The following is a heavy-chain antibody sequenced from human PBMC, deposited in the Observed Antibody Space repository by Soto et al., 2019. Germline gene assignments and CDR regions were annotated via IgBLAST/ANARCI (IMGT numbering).Heavy chain of an antibody. D-gene: IGHD3-10*01. Sequence: QVQLQESGPGLVKPSQTLSLICTVXGXXXXXXXXXXXXXXXXPGQGLEWIGYISNRGTPYYNPSLXXXXXXXXXXXXXXXXXXXXXXXXXXXXVYYCAREVNVVALSDAFDIWGQGTMVTVSS. J-gene: IGHJ3*02. CDR3: AREVNVVALSDAFDI. V-gene: IGHV4-30-4*01. CDR2: ISNRGTP. CDR1: GXXXXXXXXX.